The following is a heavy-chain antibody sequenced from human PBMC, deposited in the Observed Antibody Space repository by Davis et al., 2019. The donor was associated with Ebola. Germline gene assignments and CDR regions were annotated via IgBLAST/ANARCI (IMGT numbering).Heavy chain of an antibody. V-gene: IGHV1-69*08. D-gene: IGHD2-2*01. CDR3: AMPPILVPAANLDYYYGMDV. CDR2: VIPILGTA. Sequence: AASVKVSCKASGGTFSNYTFHWVRQAPGQGLEWMGRVIPILGTADYAQRFQGRVTITADTSASTAYMELSSLRSEDTAVYYCAMPPILVPAANLDYYYGMDVWGKGTTVTVSS. J-gene: IGHJ6*04. CDR1: GGTFSNYT.